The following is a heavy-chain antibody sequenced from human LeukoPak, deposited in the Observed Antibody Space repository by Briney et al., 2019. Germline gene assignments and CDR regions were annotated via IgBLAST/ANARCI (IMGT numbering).Heavy chain of an antibody. CDR3: ARDRDSGSPAGGY. V-gene: IGHV1-18*01. D-gene: IGHD1-26*01. Sequence: GASVKVSCKASGYIFTSYGISWVRQAPGQGLEWMGWISAYNSNTKYVQKLQGRVTMTTDTSTSTAYMELRSLRSDDTAVYYCARDRDSGSPAGGYWGQGTLVTVSS. CDR2: ISAYNSNT. CDR1: GYIFTSYG. J-gene: IGHJ4*02.